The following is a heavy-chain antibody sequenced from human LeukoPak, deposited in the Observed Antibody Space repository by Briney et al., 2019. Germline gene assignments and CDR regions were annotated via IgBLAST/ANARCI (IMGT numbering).Heavy chain of an antibody. D-gene: IGHD6-13*01. J-gene: IGHJ4*02. V-gene: IGHV1-2*02. CDR3: ARLYTSSSWYQFDY. CDR1: GYTFTGYY. Sequence: ASVKVSCKASGYTFTGYYMHWVRQASGQGLEWMGWINPNSGGTNYAQKFQGRVTMTRDTSISTAYMELSRLRSDDTAVYYCARLYTSSSWYQFDYWGQGTLVTVSS. CDR2: INPNSGGT.